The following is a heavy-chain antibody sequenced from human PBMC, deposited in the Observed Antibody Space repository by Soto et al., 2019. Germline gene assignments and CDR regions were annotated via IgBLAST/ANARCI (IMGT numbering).Heavy chain of an antibody. CDR3: ARDRIWSGYYYYGMDV. V-gene: IGHV1-18*01. Sequence: ASVKVSCKTSGYTFTSFGISWVRQAPGQGLEWMGWITTDKGKTNYAQKFQGRVTMTTDTSTSTAYMELRSLRSDDTAVYYCARDRIWSGYYYYGMDVWGQGTTVTVS. CDR2: ITTDKGKT. D-gene: IGHD3-3*01. CDR1: GYTFTSFG. J-gene: IGHJ6*02.